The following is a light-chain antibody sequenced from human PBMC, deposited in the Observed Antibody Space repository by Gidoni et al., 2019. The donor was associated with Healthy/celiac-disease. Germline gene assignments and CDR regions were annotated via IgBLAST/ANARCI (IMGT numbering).Light chain of an antibody. CDR1: PGLLHSNGYNY. CDR2: LGS. Sequence: DIVITQSPLSLPFTPGEPASISCRSSPGLLHSNGYNYLDWYLQKPGQSPQLLIYLGSNRASGVPDRFSGSGSGTDFTLKISRVEAEDVGVYYCMQALQTPITFGPGTKVDIK. J-gene: IGKJ3*01. CDR3: MQALQTPIT. V-gene: IGKV2-28*01.